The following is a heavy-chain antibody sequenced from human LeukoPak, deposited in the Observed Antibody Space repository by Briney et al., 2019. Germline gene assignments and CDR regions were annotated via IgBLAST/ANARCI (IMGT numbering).Heavy chain of an antibody. V-gene: IGHV1-69*01. CDR2: VIPIFGTA. CDR3: ARGEQYYYYYYMDV. Sequence: SVKVSCKASGGTFSSYAISWVRQAPGQGLEWMGGVIPIFGTANYAQKFQGRVTITADESTSTAYMELSSLRSEDTAVYYCARGEQYYYYYYMDVWGKGTTVTVSS. CDR1: GGTFSSYA. D-gene: IGHD1/OR15-1a*01. J-gene: IGHJ6*03.